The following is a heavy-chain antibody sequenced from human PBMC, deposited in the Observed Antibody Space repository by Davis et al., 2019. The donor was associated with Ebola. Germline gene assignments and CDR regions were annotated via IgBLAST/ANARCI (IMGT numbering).Heavy chain of an antibody. Sequence: GGSLRLSCAASGFTFSSYSMNWVRQAPGKGLEWVSSISSSSSYIYYADSVKGRFTISRDNAKNSLYLQMNSLRAEDTAVYYCAREGIAVAGGGAIYYYYYGMDVWGQGTTVTVSS. CDR3: AREGIAVAGGGAIYYYYYGMDV. CDR1: GFTFSSYS. V-gene: IGHV3-21*04. D-gene: IGHD6-19*01. J-gene: IGHJ6*02. CDR2: ISSSSSYI.